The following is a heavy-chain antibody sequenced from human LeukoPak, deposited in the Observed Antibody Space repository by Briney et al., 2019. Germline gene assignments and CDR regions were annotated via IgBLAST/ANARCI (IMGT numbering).Heavy chain of an antibody. Sequence: GGSLRLSCAASGFTLSRYGMSWVRQAPGKGLEWVSAISGSSGSTYYADSVKCRFTISRDNYKNTLYLQMNSLRAGDTAVYYCAKTYSSSRAHYYYYYYMDVWGKGTTVTISS. D-gene: IGHD6-13*01. CDR2: ISGSSGST. V-gene: IGHV3-23*01. J-gene: IGHJ6*03. CDR3: AKTYSSSRAHYYYYYYMDV. CDR1: GFTLSRYG.